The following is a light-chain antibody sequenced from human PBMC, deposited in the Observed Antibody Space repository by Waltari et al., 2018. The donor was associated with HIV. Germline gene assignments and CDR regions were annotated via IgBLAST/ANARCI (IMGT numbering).Light chain of an antibody. V-gene: IGLV3-1*01. CDR1: HLGDKY. J-gene: IGLJ3*02. CDR3: QAWDSSTWM. CDR2: QAG. Sequence: SYELTKPPSVSVSPGQTARITCSGDHLGDKYACWYQQKPGQSPVLVIYQAGKRPSGIPERFSGSNSGNTATLIISGTQAMDEADYYCQAWDSSTWMFGGGTKLTVL.